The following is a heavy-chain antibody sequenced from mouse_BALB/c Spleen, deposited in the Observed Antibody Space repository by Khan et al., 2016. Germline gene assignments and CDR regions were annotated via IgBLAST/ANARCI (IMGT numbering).Heavy chain of an antibody. Sequence: EVKLLESGGGLVQPGGSLKLSCAASAFDFSRYWMSWVRQAPGKGLEWIGEINPDSSTINYTPSLKDKFIISRDNAKNTLYLQMSKVRSEDTALYYCARRYYDGRYFDVWGAGTTVTVSS. CDR1: AFDFSRYW. CDR3: ARRYYDGRYFDV. J-gene: IGHJ1*01. CDR2: INPDSSTI. D-gene: IGHD1-1*01. V-gene: IGHV4-1*02.